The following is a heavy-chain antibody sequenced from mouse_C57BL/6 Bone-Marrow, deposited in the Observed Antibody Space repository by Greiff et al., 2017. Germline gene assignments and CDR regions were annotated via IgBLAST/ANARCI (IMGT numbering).Heavy chain of an antibody. CDR2: IYTRDGST. V-gene: IGHV1-78*01. J-gene: IGHJ4*01. CDR1: GYTFTDHT. CDR3: ASLYDGYYYYAMDY. D-gene: IGHD2-3*01. Sequence: QVQLQQSDAELVKPGASVKISCKVSGYTFTDHTIHWMKQRPEQGLEWIGYIYTRDGSTKYNEKFKCKATLTADKSASTAYMQLNSLTSEDSAVYFCASLYDGYYYYAMDYWGQGTSVTVSS.